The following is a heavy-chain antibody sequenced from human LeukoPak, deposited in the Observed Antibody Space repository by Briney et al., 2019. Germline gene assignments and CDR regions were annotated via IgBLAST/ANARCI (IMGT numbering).Heavy chain of an antibody. CDR3: ARVVADSSGWHYFDY. J-gene: IGHJ4*02. CDR2: MNPNSGNT. V-gene: IGHV1-8*01. Sequence: ASVRVSCKASGNTFTTYDINWVRQAIGQGLEWMGWMNPNSGNTGYAQKFQGRVTMTRNTSISTAYMELSSLRSEDTAVYYCARVVADSSGWHYFDYWGQGTLVTVS. D-gene: IGHD6-19*01. CDR1: GNTFTTYD.